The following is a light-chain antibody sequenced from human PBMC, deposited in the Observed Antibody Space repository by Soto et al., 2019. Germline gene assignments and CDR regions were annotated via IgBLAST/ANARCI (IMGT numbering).Light chain of an antibody. CDR3: HVWDISAEQVV. V-gene: IGLV3-21*02. Sequence: APGQTAPVTCGADNIGSKSVHWYQKKAGQAPLLVVFADSDRPPGIPARFSAFNSGNTATLTISMVEDGDEADYYCHVWDISAEQVVFGGGTKLTVL. J-gene: IGLJ2*01. CDR1: NIGSKS. CDR2: ADS.